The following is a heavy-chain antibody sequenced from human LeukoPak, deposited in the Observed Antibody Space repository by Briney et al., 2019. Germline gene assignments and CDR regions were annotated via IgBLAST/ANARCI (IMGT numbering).Heavy chain of an antibody. Sequence: SETLSLTCGVYGGSFSGYYWSWIRQSPGKGLEWIGKINHSGGINYNPSLTSRLTISVDTSRNQFSLKLTSVTAADTAVYYCARECHYYDSSGYYVPGYFDLWGRGTLVTVSS. J-gene: IGHJ2*01. D-gene: IGHD3-22*01. CDR2: INHSGGI. CDR1: GGSFSGYY. V-gene: IGHV4-34*01. CDR3: ARECHYYDSSGYYVPGYFDL.